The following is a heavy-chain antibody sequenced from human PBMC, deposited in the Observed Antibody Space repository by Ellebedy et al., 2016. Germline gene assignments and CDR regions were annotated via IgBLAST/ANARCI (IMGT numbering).Heavy chain of an antibody. Sequence: SLKISXAGSGFTFNDYALHWVRQAPGKGLEWVSGISWDSAVIGYGGSAEGRFTISKDSAKNYLYLQMNSLRPEDTAFYYCAKGTMDYFYHWGQGTLVTVSS. CDR2: ISWDSAVI. CDR1: GFTFNDYA. CDR3: AKGTMDYFYH. J-gene: IGHJ4*02. D-gene: IGHD4/OR15-4a*01. V-gene: IGHV3-9*01.